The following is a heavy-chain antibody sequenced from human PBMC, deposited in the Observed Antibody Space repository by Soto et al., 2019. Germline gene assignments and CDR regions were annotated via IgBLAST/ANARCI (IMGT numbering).Heavy chain of an antibody. CDR2: IYYSGST. Sequence: SETLSLTCTVSGGSISSSSYYWGWIRQPPGKGLEWIGSIYYSGSTYYNPSLKSRVTISVDTSKNQFSLKLSSVTAADTAVYYCARGYDSSGYYYYYYYGMDIWGQGTTVTVSS. J-gene: IGHJ6*02. D-gene: IGHD3-22*01. CDR3: ARGYDSSGYYYYYYYGMDI. CDR1: GGSISSSSYY. V-gene: IGHV4-39*01.